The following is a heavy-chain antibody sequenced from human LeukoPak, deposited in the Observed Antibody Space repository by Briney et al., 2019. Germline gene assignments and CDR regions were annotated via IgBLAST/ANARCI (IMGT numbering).Heavy chain of an antibody. V-gene: IGHV4-34*01. CDR3: ARRISTVVVVAAIWFDP. CDR2: IKHSGST. Sequence: SETLSLTCAVYGGSFSGYYWSWIRQPPGKGLEWIGEIKHSGSTNYNPSLKSRVTISVDTSKNQLSLRLSSVTAADTAVYYCARRISTVVVVAAIWFDPWGQGTLVTVSS. D-gene: IGHD2-15*01. J-gene: IGHJ5*02. CDR1: GGSFSGYY.